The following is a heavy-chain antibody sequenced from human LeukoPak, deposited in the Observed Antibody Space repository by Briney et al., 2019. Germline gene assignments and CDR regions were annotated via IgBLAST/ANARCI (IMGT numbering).Heavy chain of an antibody. V-gene: IGHV1-2*02. D-gene: IGHD6-13*01. CDR1: GHTFTGYY. CDR3: ARGGYSSPRGWFDS. CDR2: INPDSGGT. J-gene: IGHJ5*01. Sequence: ASVKVSCKASGHTFTGYYIHWVRQAPGQGPEWVGWINPDSGGTNFAQKFQGRVTMTRDVSTSTVYMELSSLRSEDTAVYYCARGGYSSPRGWFDSWGQGTLVTVSS.